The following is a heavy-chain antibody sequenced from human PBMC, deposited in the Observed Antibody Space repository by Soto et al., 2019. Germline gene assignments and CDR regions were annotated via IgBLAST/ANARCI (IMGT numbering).Heavy chain of an antibody. V-gene: IGHV4-39*01. CDR1: GYSVTSSDYY. Sequence: SETLSLTCSVSGYSVTSSDYYWAWIRQPPGKGLEWIGSMFYSGLTYYNPSLKSRVTLSVDTSKNQFSVRLNSVTAADTAVYYCAPLSVSLSGPCGIDVWGQGTMVTVSS. CDR3: APLSVSLSGPCGIDV. J-gene: IGHJ6*02. D-gene: IGHD2-15*01. CDR2: MFYSGLT.